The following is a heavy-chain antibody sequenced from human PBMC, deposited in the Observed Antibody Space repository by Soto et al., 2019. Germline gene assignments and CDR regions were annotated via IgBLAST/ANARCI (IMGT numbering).Heavy chain of an antibody. CDR2: IIPISGTA. CDR1: GGTFSSYA. Sequence: QVQLVQSGAEVKKPGSSVKVSCKASGGTFSSYAISWVRQAPGQGLEWMGGIIPISGTANYAQKLQGRVTITADESTSTAYRELSSLRSEDTAVYYCARNRDGKGHYYYGMDVWGQGTTVTVSS. V-gene: IGHV1-69*01. CDR3: ARNRDGKGHYYYGMDV. J-gene: IGHJ6*02.